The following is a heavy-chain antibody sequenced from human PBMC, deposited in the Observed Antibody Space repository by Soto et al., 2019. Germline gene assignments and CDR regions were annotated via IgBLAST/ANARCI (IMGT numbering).Heavy chain of an antibody. CDR3: ASQAAMVSYFDY. D-gene: IGHD5-18*01. Sequence: GGSLRLSCAASGFTFSSYGMHCVRQAPGKGLEWVAVISYDGSNKYYADSVKGRFTISRDNSKNTLYLQMNSLRAEDTAVYYCASQAAMVSYFDYWGQGTLVTVSS. V-gene: IGHV3-30*03. CDR2: ISYDGSNK. CDR1: GFTFSSYG. J-gene: IGHJ4*02.